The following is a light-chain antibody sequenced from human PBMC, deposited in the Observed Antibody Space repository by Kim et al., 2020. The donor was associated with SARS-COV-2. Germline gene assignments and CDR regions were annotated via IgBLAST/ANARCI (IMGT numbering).Light chain of an antibody. V-gene: IGLV2-14*03. CDR2: DVT. CDR1: SSDLRTYNY. J-gene: IGLJ2*01. Sequence: QSALSPPAFMSGSPGQSITVSCTGTSSDLRTYNYISWYQQHPGKAPKLSIYDVTNRPSGVSDRFSGSKSGHTVSLTISGLQAEDEADYYCSSYTSTNPLVFGGGTQLTVL. CDR3: SSYTSTNPLV.